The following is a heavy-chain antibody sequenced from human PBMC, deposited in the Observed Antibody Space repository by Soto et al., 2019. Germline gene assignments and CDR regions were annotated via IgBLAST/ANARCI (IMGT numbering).Heavy chain of an antibody. D-gene: IGHD3-10*01. Sequence: QVQLQESGPGLVKPSGTLSLTCDVSGGSISGSQWWTWVRQSPGKGLEWIAETHHSGKTYYNPSLKSRAIISLDTSKNQFSLNLISVTAADTAVYYCARDADFGSGDSQFWAFDIWAQGTVVTVSS. CDR2: THHSGKT. J-gene: IGHJ3*02. CDR1: GGSISGSQW. V-gene: IGHV4-4*02. CDR3: ARDADFGSGDSQFWAFDI.